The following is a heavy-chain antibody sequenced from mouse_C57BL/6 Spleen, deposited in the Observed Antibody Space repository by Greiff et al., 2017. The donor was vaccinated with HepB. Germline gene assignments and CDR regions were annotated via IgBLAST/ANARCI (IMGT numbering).Heavy chain of an antibody. CDR1: GFTFSSYA. V-gene: IGHV5-4*01. CDR2: ISDGGSYT. CDR3: ARDYYGLYYFDY. D-gene: IGHD1-2*01. J-gene: IGHJ2*01. Sequence: EVKVVESGGGLVKPGGSLKLSCAASGFTFSSYAMSWVRQTPEKRLEWVATISDGGSYTYYPDNVKRRITISRDNAKNNLYLQMSHLKAEDTAMYYCARDYYGLYYFDYWGQGTTLTVSS.